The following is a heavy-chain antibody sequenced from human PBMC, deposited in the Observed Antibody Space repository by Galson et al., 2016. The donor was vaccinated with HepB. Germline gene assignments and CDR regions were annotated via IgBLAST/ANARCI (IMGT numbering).Heavy chain of an antibody. V-gene: IGHV4-4*02. CDR1: GASISRNAW. CDR3: ASYFVQSWVGSDAFDT. J-gene: IGHJ3*02. CDR2: VFHSGLT. D-gene: IGHD3-10*01. Sequence: SETLSLTCAVSGASISRNAWWSWVRQPPGKRLGWIGEVFHSGLTYYNPSLKSRVTMSVDESKNLFSLKLMSVTAADTAVYYCASYFVQSWVGSDAFDTWGQGTLVTVSS.